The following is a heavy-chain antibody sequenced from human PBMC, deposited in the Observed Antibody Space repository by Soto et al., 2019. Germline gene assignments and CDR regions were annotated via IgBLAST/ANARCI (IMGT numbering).Heavy chain of an antibody. D-gene: IGHD3-22*01. Sequence: LGESLKISCKGSGYSFTSYWIGWVRQMPGKGLEWMGIIYPGDSDTRYSPSFQGQVTISVDKSISTAYLQWSSLKASDTAMYYCARGAPGYYDNSGYYWFDPWGQGTLVTVSS. CDR2: IYPGDSDT. CDR3: ARGAPGYYDNSGYYWFDP. V-gene: IGHV5-51*01. CDR1: GYSFTSYW. J-gene: IGHJ5*02.